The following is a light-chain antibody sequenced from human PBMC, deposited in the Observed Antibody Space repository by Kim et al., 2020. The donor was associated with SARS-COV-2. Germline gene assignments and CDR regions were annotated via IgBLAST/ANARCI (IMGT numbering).Light chain of an antibody. CDR1: PRPTTC. J-gene: IGKJ2*01. CDR2: KAS. Sequence: GDRVTITCPPPPRPTTCLAWYQQKPGKAPKALIYKASTLESGVPSRFSGRGSGPEFLLTISSLPPDDFATYFCQQYETYSRPFGHGFKLE. V-gene: IGKV1-5*03. CDR3: QQYETYSRP.